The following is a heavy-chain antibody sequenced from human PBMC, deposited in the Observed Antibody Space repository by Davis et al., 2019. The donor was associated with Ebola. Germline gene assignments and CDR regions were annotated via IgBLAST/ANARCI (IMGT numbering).Heavy chain of an antibody. CDR1: GYTFTYYD. D-gene: IGHD6-6*01. J-gene: IGHJ6*02. Sequence: AASVKVSCKASGYTFTYYDLNWVRQATGQGLEWMGWMNPNSGNTGYAQKFQGRVTMTRNTSISTAYMELSSLRSEDTAVYYCARGYSSFRWRGYYYYGMDVWGQGTTVTVSS. V-gene: IGHV1-8*01. CDR2: MNPNSGNT. CDR3: ARGYSSFRWRGYYYYGMDV.